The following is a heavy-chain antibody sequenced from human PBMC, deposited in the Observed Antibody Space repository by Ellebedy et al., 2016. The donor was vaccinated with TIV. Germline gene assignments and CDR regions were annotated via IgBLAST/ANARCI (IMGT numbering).Heavy chain of an antibody. CDR1: RFTFTSYW. J-gene: IGHJ5*02. CDR3: AKDRGSGWYENWFDP. CDR2: IKPDGSET. V-gene: IGHV3-7*03. D-gene: IGHD6-19*01. Sequence: GESLKISCVASRFTFTSYWLNWVRQAPGKGLEWVASIKPDGSETYYVDSVKGRFTISRDNAQKSLYLQMNSLRAEDTAVYYCAKDRGSGWYENWFDPWGQGTLVTVSS.